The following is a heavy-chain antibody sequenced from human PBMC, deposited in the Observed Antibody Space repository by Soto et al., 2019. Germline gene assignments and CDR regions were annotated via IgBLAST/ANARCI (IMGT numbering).Heavy chain of an antibody. V-gene: IGHV3-74*01. CDR3: ARGRVEVATITVGY. D-gene: IGHD5-12*01. CDR2: INSEGSST. CDR1: GFTFNNFW. J-gene: IGHJ4*02. Sequence: GGSLRLSCAASGFTFNNFWMHWVRQAPGKGLVWVSHINSEGSSTNYADSVKGRFTISRDNAKNTLYLQMNSLRAEDTAVYYCARGRVEVATITVGYWGQGTLVTVSS.